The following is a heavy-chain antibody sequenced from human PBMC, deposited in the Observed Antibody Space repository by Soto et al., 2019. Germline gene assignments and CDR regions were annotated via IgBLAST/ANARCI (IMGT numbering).Heavy chain of an antibody. CDR3: AKGGAIVADRNRFYLYNAMDV. CDR2: INPISGDT. CDR1: GYTFTGYY. D-gene: IGHD5-12*01. J-gene: IGHJ6*02. V-gene: IGHV1-2*02. Sequence: ASVQVSCKASGYTFTGYYVHWVRQAPGQGLEWMGWINPISGDTYLAQRFQGRVTMNRDTSIGTAYMELRGLTSDDPAEYYCAKGGAIVADRNRFYLYNAMDVWGQGTTVTVSS.